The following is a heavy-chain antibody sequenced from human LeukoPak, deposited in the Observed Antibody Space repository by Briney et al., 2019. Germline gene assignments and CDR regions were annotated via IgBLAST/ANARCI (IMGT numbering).Heavy chain of an antibody. V-gene: IGHV1-8*01. Sequence: ASVKVSCKTSGYPFTTYEINWVRQPAGQGLEWMGWVHPNTGNTAYAQRFQGRVTMTRDTSISTAYMELSSLTSNDTAVYFCARGPRNDPWGQGTLVTVSS. CDR3: ARGPRNDP. CDR2: VHPNTGNT. CDR1: GYPFTTYE. D-gene: IGHD1-14*01. J-gene: IGHJ5*02.